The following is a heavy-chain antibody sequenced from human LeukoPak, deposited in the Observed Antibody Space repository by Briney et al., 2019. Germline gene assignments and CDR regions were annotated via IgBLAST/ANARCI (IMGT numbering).Heavy chain of an antibody. J-gene: IGHJ5*02. CDR2: IKPDGSET. CDR1: GFTFSTNW. V-gene: IGHV3-7*01. Sequence: PGGSLRLSCAASGFTFSTNWMSWFRQAPGKGLEWVAHIKPDGSETYYVDSVKGRFTISRDNAKNSLYLQMNSLRAEDTAVYYCATAVSVAGASWGQGTLVTVPS. D-gene: IGHD6-19*01. CDR3: ATAVSVAGAS.